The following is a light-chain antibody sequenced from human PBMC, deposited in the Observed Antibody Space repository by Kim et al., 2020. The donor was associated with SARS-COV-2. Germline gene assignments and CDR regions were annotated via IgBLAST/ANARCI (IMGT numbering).Light chain of an antibody. V-gene: IGLV3-19*01. CDR2: GKY. CDR3: NSRDNNDNHLGV. CDR1: SLRTYY. J-gene: IGLJ2*01. Sequence: SSELTQDPAVSVALGQTVRITCQGDSLRTYYASWYQQKPGQAPVLVIYGKYNRPSGIPDRFSGSGSGTTASLTISGAQAEDEADYYCNSRDNNDNHLGVFGGGTQLTVL.